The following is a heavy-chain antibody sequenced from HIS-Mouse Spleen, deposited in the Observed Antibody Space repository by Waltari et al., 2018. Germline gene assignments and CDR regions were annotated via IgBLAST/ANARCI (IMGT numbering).Heavy chain of an antibody. J-gene: IGHJ2*01. D-gene: IGHD6-13*01. V-gene: IGHV4-39*07. CDR3: AREIPYSSSWYDWYFDL. CDR1: GGSISSSSYY. CDR2: IYYSGRT. Sequence: QLQLQESGPGLVKPSETLSLTCTVSGGSISSSSYYWGWIRQPPGKGLEGIGSIYYSGRTYSNPSLKSGGTISVDTSKNQFSLKLSSVTAADTAVYYCAREIPYSSSWYDWYFDLWGRGTLVTVSS.